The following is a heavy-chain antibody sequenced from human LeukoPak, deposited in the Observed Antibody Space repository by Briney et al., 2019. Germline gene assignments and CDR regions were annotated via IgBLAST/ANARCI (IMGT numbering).Heavy chain of an antibody. CDR3: AREGVTGTGLDY. D-gene: IGHD1-7*01. V-gene: IGHV1-46*01. CDR2: INPSGGT. CDR1: GYTFSIYN. Sequence: ASVKVSCKASGYTFSIYNMHWVRQAPGQGLEWMGIINPSGGTSYAQKLQGRITMTRDTSTSTLYMELSSLRSEDTAVYYCAREGVTGTGLDYWGQGTLVTVSS. J-gene: IGHJ4*02.